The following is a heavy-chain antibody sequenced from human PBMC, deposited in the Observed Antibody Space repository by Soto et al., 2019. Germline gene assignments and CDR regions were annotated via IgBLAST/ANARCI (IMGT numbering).Heavy chain of an antibody. CDR3: ARFGYCSGGSCYSSGSGYYYYGMDV. D-gene: IGHD2-15*01. CDR2: ITSSSSYI. CDR1: VFTCSSYS. Sequence: GSLRLSCAASVFTCSSYSMNWVRQAPGKGLEWVSSITSSSSYIYYADSVKGRFTISRDNAKNSLYLQMNSLRAEDTAVYYCARFGYCSGGSCYSSGSGYYYYGMDVWGQGTTVTVSS. J-gene: IGHJ6*02. V-gene: IGHV3-21*01.